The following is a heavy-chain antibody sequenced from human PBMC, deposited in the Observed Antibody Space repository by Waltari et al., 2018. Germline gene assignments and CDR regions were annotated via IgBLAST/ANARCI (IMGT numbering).Heavy chain of an antibody. D-gene: IGHD2-21*01. V-gene: IGHV1-8*01. Sequence: QVQLVQSGAEVKKPGASVQVSCKASGYTFTSYDINWVRQANGQGLEWMGWMNTNSGNTGYAQKFKGRVTMTRNTSISTAYMELSSLRSEDTAVYYCARGRITIGGGDCFDYWGQGTLVTVSS. CDR2: MNTNSGNT. CDR3: ARGRITIGGGDCFDY. CDR1: GYTFTSYD. J-gene: IGHJ4*02.